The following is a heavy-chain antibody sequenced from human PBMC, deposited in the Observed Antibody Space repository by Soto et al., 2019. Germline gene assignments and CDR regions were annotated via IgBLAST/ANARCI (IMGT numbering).Heavy chain of an antibody. CDR1: GDSIISSDFY. CDR2: IFYLGSS. J-gene: IGHJ5*02. CDR3: ARHSLAIRKNNWFDP. Sequence: SETLSLTCTVSGDSIISSDFYWGWVRQPPGKGLEWIGSIFYLGSSYYNPSLKSRVTMSVDTSKNQFSLRLRSVTAADTALYFCARHSLAIRKNNWFDPWGQGIMVTVSS. D-gene: IGHD3-3*02. V-gene: IGHV4-39*01.